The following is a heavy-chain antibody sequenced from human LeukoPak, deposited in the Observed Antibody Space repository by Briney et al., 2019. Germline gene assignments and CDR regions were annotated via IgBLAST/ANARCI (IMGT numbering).Heavy chain of an antibody. V-gene: IGHV3-9*01. Sequence: GGSLRLSCAASGFTFDDYAIHWVRQAPGKGLEWVSGISWNSGSIGYADSVKGRFTISRDNAKNSLYLQMNSLRLDDTAVYYCSNALDDYGGAWGQGTLVTVSS. CDR2: ISWNSGSI. CDR3: SNALDDYGGA. D-gene: IGHD4-23*01. J-gene: IGHJ5*02. CDR1: GFTFDDYA.